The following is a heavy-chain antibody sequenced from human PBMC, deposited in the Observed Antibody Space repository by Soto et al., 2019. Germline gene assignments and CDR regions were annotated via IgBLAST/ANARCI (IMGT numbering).Heavy chain of an antibody. J-gene: IGHJ4*02. CDR1: GGSISSSSYY. Sequence: SETLSLTCTVSGGSISSSSYYWGWIRQPPGKGLEWIGYIYYSGSTNYNPSLKSRVTISVDTSKNQFSLKLSSVTAADTAVYYCARGYYDSSGYWTFDYWGQGTLVTVSS. CDR3: ARGYYDSSGYWTFDY. D-gene: IGHD3-22*01. CDR2: IYYSGST. V-gene: IGHV4-61*05.